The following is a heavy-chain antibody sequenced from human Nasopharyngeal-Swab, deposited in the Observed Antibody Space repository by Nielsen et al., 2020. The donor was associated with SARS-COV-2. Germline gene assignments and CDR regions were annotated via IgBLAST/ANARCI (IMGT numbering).Heavy chain of an antibody. CDR2: INPSGGST. D-gene: IGHD1-7*01. V-gene: IGHV1-46*01. CDR1: GYTFTSYY. J-gene: IGHJ4*02. CDR3: ARRGTDKAFDY. Sequence: ASVKVSCKASGYTFTSYYMHWVRQAPGQGLEWMGIINPSGGSTSYAQKLQGRVTMTRDTSTSTVYMELSSLRSEDTAVYYCARRGTDKAFDYWGQGTLVTVSS.